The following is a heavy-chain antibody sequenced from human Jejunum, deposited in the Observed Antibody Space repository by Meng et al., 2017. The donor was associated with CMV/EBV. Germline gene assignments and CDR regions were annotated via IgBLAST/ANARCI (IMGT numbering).Heavy chain of an antibody. CDR1: NGSITSAY. CDR3: GRGGRYLDY. J-gene: IGHJ4*02. CDR2: IFYSGKS. V-gene: IGHV4-59*01. Sequence: QVQLQLSGASLVRPSETLSLTFRVSNGSITSAYWTCLRQPPGKELEWIGSIFYSGKSTYIPSLKNRVFMSVAATRNQFSLTINRTTAADTALYFCGRGGRYLDYWGQGSLVTVSS. D-gene: IGHD6-25*01.